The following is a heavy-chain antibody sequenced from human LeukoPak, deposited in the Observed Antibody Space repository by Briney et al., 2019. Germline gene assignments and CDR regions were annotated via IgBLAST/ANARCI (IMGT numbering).Heavy chain of an antibody. J-gene: IGHJ5*02. CDR1: GFTFSSYW. CDR3: ARDLGYSYVHGNWFDP. CDR2: IKQDGSEK. Sequence: GGSLRLSCAASGFTFSSYWMSWVRQAPGKGLEWVANIKQDGSEKYYVDPVKGRFTISRDNAKNSLYLQMNSLRAEDTAVYYCARDLGYSYVHGNWFDPWGQGTLVTVSS. V-gene: IGHV3-7*04. D-gene: IGHD5-18*01.